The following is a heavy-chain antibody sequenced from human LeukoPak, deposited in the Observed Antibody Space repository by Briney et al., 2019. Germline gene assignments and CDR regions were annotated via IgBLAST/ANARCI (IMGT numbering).Heavy chain of an antibody. J-gene: IGHJ6*03. CDR3: ARVYRELGYCRGYNCYYNYYMDV. CDR2: IDQDGSEK. CDR1: GFTLGNYW. V-gene: IGHV3-7*01. Sequence: PGGSLRLSCAASGFTLGNYWMSWVRQAPGKGLEWAANIDQDGSEKYYVDSVKGRFTISRDNAKNSLYLQMNSLRAEDTAVYYCARVYRELGYCRGYNCYYNYYMDVWGKGTTVTVSS. D-gene: IGHD2-15*01.